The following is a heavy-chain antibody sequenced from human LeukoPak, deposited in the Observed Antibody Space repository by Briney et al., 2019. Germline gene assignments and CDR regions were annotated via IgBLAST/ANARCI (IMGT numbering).Heavy chain of an antibody. D-gene: IGHD3-16*01. J-gene: IGHJ4*02. Sequence: GALRLSCSASGFTFSSYWISWGRQAPGKGLEGVANIKQDGSEKYYVDSVKGRFTISRDNAKNSLYLQMNSLRAEDTALYYCASGRQLGYRGQGTLVTVSS. V-gene: IGHV3-7*01. CDR3: ASGRQLGY. CDR2: IKQDGSEK. CDR1: GFTFSSYW.